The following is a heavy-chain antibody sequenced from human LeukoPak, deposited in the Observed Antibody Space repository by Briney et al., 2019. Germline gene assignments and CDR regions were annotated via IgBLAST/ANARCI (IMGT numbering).Heavy chain of an antibody. J-gene: IGHJ4*02. CDR1: GFTVSGTY. Sequence: GGSLRLSCAASGFTVSGTYMSWVRQAPGKGLEWVAVIYSAGDTVSADSVKGRFTISRDNSKNTVYLQMNSLRAEDTAVYYCARLGAMATTFDYWGQGTLVTVSS. D-gene: IGHD5-24*01. CDR3: ARLGAMATTFDY. CDR2: IYSAGDT. V-gene: IGHV3-53*01.